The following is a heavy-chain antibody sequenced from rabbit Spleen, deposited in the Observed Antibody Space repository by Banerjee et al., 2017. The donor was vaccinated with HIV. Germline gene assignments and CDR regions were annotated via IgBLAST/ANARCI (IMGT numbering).Heavy chain of an antibody. V-gene: IGHV1S47*01. J-gene: IGHJ3*01. CDR2: IDNGDDSS. D-gene: IGHD4-1*01. Sequence: QEQVVESGGGLVQPEGSLTLTCKASGFDFSTNAMCWVRQAPGKGPEWIACIDNGDDSSYYASWVNGRFTISRSTSLNTVTLQMTSLTAADTATYFCARDGISFVSSGWGLTRLDLWGPGTLVTVS. CDR3: ARDGISFVSSGWGLTRLDL. CDR1: GFDFSTNA.